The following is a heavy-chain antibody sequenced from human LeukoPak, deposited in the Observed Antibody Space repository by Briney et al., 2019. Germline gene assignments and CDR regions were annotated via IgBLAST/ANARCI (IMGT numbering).Heavy chain of an antibody. J-gene: IGHJ5*02. V-gene: IGHV3-7*01. D-gene: IGHD3-9*01. Sequence: PGGSLRLSCAASGFTFSSYWMSWVRQAPGKGLEWVANIKQDGSEKYYVDSVKGRFTISRDNAKNSLYLQMNSLRAEDTAVYYCARSHYDILTGYYNWFDPWGQGTLVTVSS. CDR3: ARSHYDILTGYYNWFDP. CDR1: GFTFSSYW. CDR2: IKQDGSEK.